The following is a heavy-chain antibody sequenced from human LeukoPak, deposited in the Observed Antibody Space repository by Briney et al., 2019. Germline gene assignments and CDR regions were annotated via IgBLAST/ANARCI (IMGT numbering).Heavy chain of an antibody. CDR1: GGSISSGGYY. Sequence: PSETLSLTCTVSGGSISSGGYYWSWTRQHPGKGLEWIGYIYYSGSTYYNPSLKSRVTISVDTSKNQFSLKLSSVTAADTAVYYCASALFRDIVVVPAALDYWGQGTLVTVSS. V-gene: IGHV4-31*03. CDR2: IYYSGST. J-gene: IGHJ4*02. CDR3: ASALFRDIVVVPAALDY. D-gene: IGHD2-2*01.